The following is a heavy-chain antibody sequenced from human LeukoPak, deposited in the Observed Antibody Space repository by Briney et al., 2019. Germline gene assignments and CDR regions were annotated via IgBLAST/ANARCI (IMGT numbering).Heavy chain of an antibody. CDR1: GFTFSRYD. CDR3: AKGGGGGYDYFDY. D-gene: IGHD5-12*01. V-gene: IGHV3-30*02. CDR2: VRFDGRET. J-gene: IGHJ4*02. Sequence: GGSLRLSCVASGFTFSRYDMHWVRQAPGKGLEWLAFVRFDGRETFYADSVNGRFTISRDNSKNTLYLQMNSLRAEDTAVYYCAKGGGGGYDYFDYWGQGTLVTVSS.